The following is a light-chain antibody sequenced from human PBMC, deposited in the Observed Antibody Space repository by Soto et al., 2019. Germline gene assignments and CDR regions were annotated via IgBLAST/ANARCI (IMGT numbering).Light chain of an antibody. J-gene: IGKJ1*01. Sequence: DIQMTQSASTLTASVGDRVTITCRASQSIRSWLAWYQQKPGKAPNLLIYQASNLKSGVPSRFSGSGSGTEYTLTISSLQPDDFATYYCQQYNSYPWTFGLGTKVEIK. V-gene: IGKV1-5*03. CDR3: QQYNSYPWT. CDR2: QAS. CDR1: QSIRSW.